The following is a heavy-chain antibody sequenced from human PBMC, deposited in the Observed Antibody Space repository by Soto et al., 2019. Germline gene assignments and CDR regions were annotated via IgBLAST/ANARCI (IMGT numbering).Heavy chain of an antibody. CDR2: IYYSGST. V-gene: IGHV4-59*01. J-gene: IGHJ4*02. CDR1: GGSISSYY. CDR3: ARSRYSYGLDY. D-gene: IGHD5-18*01. Sequence: SEILSLTCTVSGGSISSYYWSWIRQPPGKGLEWIGYIYYSGSTNYNPSLKSRVTISVDTSKNQFSLKLSSVTAADTAVYYCARSRYSYGLDYWGQGTLVTVSS.